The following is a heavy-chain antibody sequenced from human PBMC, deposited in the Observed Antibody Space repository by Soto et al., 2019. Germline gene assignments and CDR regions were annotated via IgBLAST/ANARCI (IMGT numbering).Heavy chain of an antibody. CDR3: ARDHHRYSGYDYVDY. CDR1: GFTFSDYY. Sequence: QVQLVESGGGLVKPGGSLRLSWAASGFTFSDYYMSWIRQAPGKGLEWVSYISSSSSYTNYADSVKGRITISRDNAKNSLYLQLNSLRSADTSLYCCARDHHRYSGYDYVDYWGQGTLVTVSS. J-gene: IGHJ4*02. CDR2: ISSSSSYT. V-gene: IGHV3-11*05. D-gene: IGHD5-12*01.